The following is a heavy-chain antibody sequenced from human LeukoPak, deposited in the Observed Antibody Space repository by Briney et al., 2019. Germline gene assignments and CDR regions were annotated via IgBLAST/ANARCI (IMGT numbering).Heavy chain of an antibody. J-gene: IGHJ4*02. D-gene: IGHD3-22*01. CDR1: GYTFTGYY. CDR3: AREGLYYYDSSGYYGRALDY. CDR2: INPNSGGT. V-gene: IGHV1-2*02. Sequence: EASVKVSCKASGYTFTGYYMHWVRQAPGQGLEWMGWINPNSGGTNYAQKFQGRVTMTRDTSISTAYMELSRLRSDDTAVYYCAREGLYYYDSSGYYGRALDYWGQGTLVTVSS.